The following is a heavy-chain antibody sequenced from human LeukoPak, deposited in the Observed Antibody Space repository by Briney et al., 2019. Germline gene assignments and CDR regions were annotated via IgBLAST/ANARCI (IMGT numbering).Heavy chain of an antibody. CDR1: GGSITRSSYY. D-gene: IGHD6-13*01. V-gene: IGHV4-61*05. CDR3: ARGMQQLYHFDS. Sequence: SETLSLTCTVSGGSITRSSYYWSWIRQPPGKGLEWIGYIYYSGSTNYNPSLKSRVTISVDTSKNQFSLKLSSVTAADTAVYYCARGMQQLYHFDSWGRGTLVTVSS. CDR2: IYYSGST. J-gene: IGHJ4*02.